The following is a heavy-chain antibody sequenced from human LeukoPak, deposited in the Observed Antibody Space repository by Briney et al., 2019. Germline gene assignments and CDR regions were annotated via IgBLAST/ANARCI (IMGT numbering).Heavy chain of an antibody. V-gene: IGHV1-8*01. Sequence: GASVKVSCKASGYTFTSYDINWVRQATGQGLEWMGWMNPNSGNTGYAQKFQGRVTMTRNTSISTAYMELSSLRSEDTAVYYCAIRYCSSTSCYSSAFDIWGQGTMVTVSS. CDR2: MNPNSGNT. D-gene: IGHD2-2*01. CDR1: GYTFTSYD. J-gene: IGHJ3*02. CDR3: AIRYCSSTSCYSSAFDI.